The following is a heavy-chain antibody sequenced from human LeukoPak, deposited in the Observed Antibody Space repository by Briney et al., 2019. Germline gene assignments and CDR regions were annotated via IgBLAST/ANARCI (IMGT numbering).Heavy chain of an antibody. V-gene: IGHV4-61*01. J-gene: IGHJ4*02. CDR3: ARDIDSSGYLGYFDY. D-gene: IGHD3-22*01. CDR1: GGSVSSGSYY. CDR2: IYYSGST. Sequence: SETLSLTCTVSGGSVSSGSYYWSWIRQPPGKGLEWLGYIYYSGSTNYNPSLKSRVTISVDTSKNQFSLKLSSVTAADTAVYYCARDIDSSGYLGYFDYWGQGTLVTVSS.